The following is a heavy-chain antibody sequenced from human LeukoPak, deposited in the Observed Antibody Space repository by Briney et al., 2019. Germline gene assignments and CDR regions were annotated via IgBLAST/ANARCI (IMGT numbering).Heavy chain of an antibody. V-gene: IGHV3-7*01. J-gene: IGHJ4*02. CDR1: GFTFSSYW. Sequence: GGSLRLSCAASGFTFSSYWMSWVRQAPGKGLEWVANIKQDGSEKYYVDSVKGRFTISRDNAKNSLYLQMNSLRAEDTAVYYCARDDYSSGWYLHFDYWGQGTLVTVSS. D-gene: IGHD6-19*01. CDR2: IKQDGSEK. CDR3: ARDDYSSGWYLHFDY.